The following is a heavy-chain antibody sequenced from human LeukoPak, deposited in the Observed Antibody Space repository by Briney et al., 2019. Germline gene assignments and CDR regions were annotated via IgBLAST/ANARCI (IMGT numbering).Heavy chain of an antibody. V-gene: IGHV3-30*04. CDR2: ISYDGSNK. CDR1: GFTFSSYA. CDR3: ARDPKRRDGYNPPDY. D-gene: IGHD5-24*01. J-gene: IGHJ4*02. Sequence: PGGSLRLSCAASGFTFSSYAMHWVRQAPGKGLEWVAVISYDGSNKYYADSVKGRFTISRDNAKNSLYLQMNSLRAEDTAVYYCARDPKRRDGYNPPDYWGQGTLVTVSS.